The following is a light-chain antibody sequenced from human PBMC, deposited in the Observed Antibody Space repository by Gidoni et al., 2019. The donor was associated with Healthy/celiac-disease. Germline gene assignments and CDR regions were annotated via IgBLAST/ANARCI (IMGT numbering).Light chain of an antibody. CDR2: GKN. Sequence: SSELTQEPAVSVALGQTVRITCQGDSLRSYYASWYQQKPGQAPVLVIYGKNNRPSGIPDRFSGSSSGNTASLTITGAQAEDEADYYCNSRDSSGNHLAVFGGGTKLTVL. J-gene: IGLJ3*02. CDR3: NSRDSSGNHLAV. CDR1: SLRSYY. V-gene: IGLV3-19*01.